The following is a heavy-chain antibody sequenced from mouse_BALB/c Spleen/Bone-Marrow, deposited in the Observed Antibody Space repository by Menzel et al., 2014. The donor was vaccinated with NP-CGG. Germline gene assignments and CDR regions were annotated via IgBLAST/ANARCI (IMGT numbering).Heavy chain of an antibody. J-gene: IGHJ2*01. CDR2: ISTYSGNT. CDR1: GYTFTDYA. V-gene: IGHV1-67*01. D-gene: IGHD1-1*01. CDR3: ARGGYGSSPFDY. Sequence: VMLVESGPELVGPGVSVKISCKGSGYTFTDYAMHWVKQSHAKSLEWIGVISTYSGNTNYNQKFKGKATMTVDRSSSTAYMELARLTSEDSAIYYCARGGYGSSPFDYWGQGTTLTVSS.